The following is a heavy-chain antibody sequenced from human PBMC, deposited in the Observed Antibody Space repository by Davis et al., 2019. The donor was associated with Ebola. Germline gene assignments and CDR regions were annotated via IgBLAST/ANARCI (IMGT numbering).Heavy chain of an antibody. CDR2: IYSADSDT. J-gene: IGHJ4*02. Sequence: PGGSLRLSCTGSGYSFTSYWIGWVRQLPGKGLEWMGIIYSADSDTNYSPSFQGQVTISADKSISTAYLQWSSLKASDTAMYYCARGLSGDSGGDFWGQGTLVTVSS. D-gene: IGHD7-27*01. CDR3: ARGLSGDSGGDF. CDR1: GYSFTSYW. V-gene: IGHV5-51*01.